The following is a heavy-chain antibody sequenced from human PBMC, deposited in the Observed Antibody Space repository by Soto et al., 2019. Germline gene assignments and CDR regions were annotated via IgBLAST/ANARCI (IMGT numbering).Heavy chain of an antibody. J-gene: IGHJ6*01. CDR2: IIPIFGTA. V-gene: IGHV1-69*01. Sequence: QVQLVQSGAEVKKPGSSVKVSCKASGGTFSSYAISWVRQAPGQGLEWMGGIIPIFGTANYAQKFQGRVTITADESTSTAYMELSSLRSEDTAVYYCARDRRSGYYDILTGYYRSATMDVWGQGTTVTVSS. CDR3: ARDRRSGYYDILTGYYRSATMDV. CDR1: GGTFSSYA. D-gene: IGHD3-9*01.